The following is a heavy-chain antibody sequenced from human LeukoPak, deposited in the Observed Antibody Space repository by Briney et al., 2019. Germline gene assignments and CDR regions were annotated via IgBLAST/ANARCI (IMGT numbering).Heavy chain of an antibody. CDR1: GFTFSSYS. J-gene: IGHJ6*02. CDR3: AREIGGYSYGPYGMDV. Sequence: GGSLRLSCAASGFTFSSYSMNWVRQAPGKGLEWVSYISSSSSTIYYADSVKGRFTISRDNAKNSLYLQMNSLRAEDTAVYYCAREIGGYSYGPYGMDVWGQGTTVTVSS. V-gene: IGHV3-48*04. D-gene: IGHD5-18*01. CDR2: ISSSSSTI.